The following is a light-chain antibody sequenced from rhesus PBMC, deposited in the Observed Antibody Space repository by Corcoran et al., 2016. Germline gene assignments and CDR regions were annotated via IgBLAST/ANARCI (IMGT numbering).Light chain of an antibody. CDR3: LQYSSSPFT. V-gene: IGKV1-22*01. J-gene: IGKJ3*01. CDR1: QIISSW. Sequence: DIQMTQSPSPLSASVGDTVTITCRASQIISSWLDWYQQKPGKAPKLLIYKASRLESGVPSRFSGSGSVTDFTLTISSLQPEDFATYYCLQYSSSPFTFGPGTKLDIK. CDR2: KAS.